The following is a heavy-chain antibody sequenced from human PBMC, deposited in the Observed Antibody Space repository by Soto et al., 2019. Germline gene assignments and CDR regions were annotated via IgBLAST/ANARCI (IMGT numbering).Heavy chain of an antibody. J-gene: IGHJ4*02. CDR2: INHSGST. Sequence: QVQLQQWGAGLLKPSETLSLTCAVYGGSFSGYYWSWIRQPPGKGLEWIGEINHSGSTNYNPSLKSRVTISVDTSKNQFSLKLSSVTAADTAVYYCATYPVVPAAYFDYWGQGTLVTVSS. V-gene: IGHV4-34*01. CDR3: ATYPVVPAAYFDY. D-gene: IGHD2-2*01. CDR1: GGSFSGYY.